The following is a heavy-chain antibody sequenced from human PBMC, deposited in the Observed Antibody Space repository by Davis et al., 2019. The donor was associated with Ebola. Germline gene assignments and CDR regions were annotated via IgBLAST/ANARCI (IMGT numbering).Heavy chain of an antibody. CDR1: GGSISSSNW. V-gene: IGHV4-4*02. D-gene: IGHD2-8*02. J-gene: IGHJ6*02. Sequence: PSETLSLTCAVSGGSISSSNWWSWVRQPPGKGLEWIGEIYHSGSTNYNPSLKSRVTISVDKSKNQFSLKLSSVTAADTAVYYCARYCTGGVCGGGEYYYYGMDVWGQGTTVTVSS. CDR2: IYHSGST. CDR3: ARYCTGGVCGGGEYYYYGMDV.